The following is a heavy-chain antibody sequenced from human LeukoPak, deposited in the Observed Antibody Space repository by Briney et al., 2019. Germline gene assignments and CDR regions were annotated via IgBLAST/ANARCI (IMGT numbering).Heavy chain of an antibody. Sequence: PSETLSLTCGVSGGSISGTNWWSWVRQPPGQGLEWIGEISLRGLTNYNPSLRSRLTMSLDESKNQFSLNLTSVTAADTAVYYCSRESGPFSPFGFWGQGTLVSVHS. V-gene: IGHV4-4*02. CDR2: ISLRGLT. CDR3: SRESGPFSPFGF. D-gene: IGHD1-26*01. CDR1: GGSISGTNW. J-gene: IGHJ4*02.